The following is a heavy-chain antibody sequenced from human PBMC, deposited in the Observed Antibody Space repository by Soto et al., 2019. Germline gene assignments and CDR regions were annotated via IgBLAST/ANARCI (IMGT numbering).Heavy chain of an antibody. J-gene: IGHJ5*01. Sequence: GGSLRLSCAASGFTFSSYGMHWVRQAPGKGLEWVAVIWYDGSNKYYADSVKGRFTISRDNSKNMVYLQMNGLRAEDTALYYCAKKEQAVIAGNNWFDSWGQGTLVTVSS. CDR3: AKKEQAVIAGNNWFDS. V-gene: IGHV3-33*06. CDR2: IWYDGSNK. D-gene: IGHD6-13*01. CDR1: GFTFSSYG.